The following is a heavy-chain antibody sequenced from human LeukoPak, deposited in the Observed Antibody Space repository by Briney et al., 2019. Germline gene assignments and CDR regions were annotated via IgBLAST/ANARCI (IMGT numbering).Heavy chain of an antibody. CDR1: GYSISSGYY. V-gene: IGHV4-38-2*02. J-gene: IGHJ4*02. CDR2: IYHSGST. D-gene: IGHD3-10*01. Sequence: PSETLSLTCTVSGYSISSGYYWGWIRQPPGKGLEWIGSIYHSGSTYYNPSLKSRVTISVDTSKNQFSLKLSSVTAADTAVYYCARGFGRLGYFDYWGQGTLVTVSS. CDR3: ARGFGRLGYFDY.